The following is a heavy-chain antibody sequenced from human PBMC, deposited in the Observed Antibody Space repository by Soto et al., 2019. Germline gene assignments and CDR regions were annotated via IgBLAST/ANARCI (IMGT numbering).Heavy chain of an antibody. CDR1: GFTFSNAW. CDR3: TTDPGYSSGWYYFDY. CDR2: IKSKTDGGTT. D-gene: IGHD6-19*01. Sequence: GGSLRLSCAPSGFTFSNAWMSWVRQAPGKGLEWVGRIKSKTDGGTTDYAAPVKGRFTISRDDSKNTLYLQMNSLKTEDTAVYYCTTDPGYSSGWYYFDYWGQGTLVTVSS. V-gene: IGHV3-15*01. J-gene: IGHJ4*02.